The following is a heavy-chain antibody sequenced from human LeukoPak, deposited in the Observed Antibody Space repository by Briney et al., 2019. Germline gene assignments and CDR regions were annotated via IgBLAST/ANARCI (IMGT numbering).Heavy chain of an antibody. CDR3: AREGWGKNWFDP. Sequence: SETLSLTCTVSGYSISSGYYWGWIRQPPGKGLEWIGSIYHSGSTYYNPSLKSRVTVSVDTSKNQFSLKLSSVTAADTAVYYCAREGWGKNWFDPWGQGTLVTVSS. CDR1: GYSISSGYY. CDR2: IYHSGST. D-gene: IGHD7-27*01. J-gene: IGHJ5*02. V-gene: IGHV4-38-2*02.